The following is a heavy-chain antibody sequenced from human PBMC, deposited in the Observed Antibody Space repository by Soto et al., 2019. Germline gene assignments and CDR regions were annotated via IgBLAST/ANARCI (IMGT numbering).Heavy chain of an antibody. V-gene: IGHV4-34*01. CDR3: ARGGRGFDY. J-gene: IGHJ4*02. Sequence: QVQLQQWGAGLLKPSETLSLTCAVYGGSFSGYYCSWIRQPPGKGLEWIGEINHSASTNYNTSLKSRVTISVDTSKNQFSLKLGSVTAADTAVYYCARGGRGFDYWGQGTLVTVSS. CDR2: INHSAST. D-gene: IGHD3-10*01. CDR1: GGSFSGYY.